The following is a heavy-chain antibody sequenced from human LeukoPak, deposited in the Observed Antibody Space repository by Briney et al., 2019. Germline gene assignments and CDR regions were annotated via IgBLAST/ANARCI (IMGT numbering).Heavy chain of an antibody. CDR1: GYTFTGYY. Sequence: ASVKVSCKASGYTFTGYYMHWVRQAPGQGLEWMGWINPDSGGTNYAQKFQGRVTMTRDTSISTAYMELSRLRFDDTAVYYCARIGAEYCGGDCYPYDYWGQGTLVTVSS. J-gene: IGHJ4*02. CDR2: INPDSGGT. D-gene: IGHD2-21*01. CDR3: ARIGAEYCGGDCYPYDY. V-gene: IGHV1-2*02.